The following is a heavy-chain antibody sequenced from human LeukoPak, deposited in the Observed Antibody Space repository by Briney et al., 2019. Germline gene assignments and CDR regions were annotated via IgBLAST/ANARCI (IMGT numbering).Heavy chain of an antibody. Sequence: GGSLRLSCAASGFTFSSYNIHWVRQATGKGLEWVSGIGTAGEIYYPGSVKGRFTISRENAKNSLYLQMNSLRAGDTAVYYCARRAGAYTHPYDYWGQGTLVTVS. V-gene: IGHV3-13*01. CDR3: ARRAGAYTHPYDY. CDR1: GFTFSSYN. J-gene: IGHJ4*02. CDR2: IGTAGEI. D-gene: IGHD3-16*01.